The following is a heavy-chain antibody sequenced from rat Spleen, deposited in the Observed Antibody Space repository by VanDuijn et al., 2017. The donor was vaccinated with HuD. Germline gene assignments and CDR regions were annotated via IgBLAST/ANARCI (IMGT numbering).Heavy chain of an antibody. CDR1: GFTFSDYY. CDR2: ISYEGSST. Sequence: EVQLVESGGGLVQPGRSLKLSCAASGFTFSDYYMAWVRQAPKKGLEWVASISYEGSSTYYGDSVKGRFTISRDNANSTLYLQMNSLRSEDTATYYCARQLTTEGYWGQGVMVTVSS. CDR3: ARQLTTEGY. J-gene: IGHJ2*01. D-gene: IGHD1-11*01. V-gene: IGHV5-22*01.